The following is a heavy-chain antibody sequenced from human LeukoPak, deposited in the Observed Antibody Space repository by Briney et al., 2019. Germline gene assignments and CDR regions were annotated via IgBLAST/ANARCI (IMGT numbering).Heavy chain of an antibody. D-gene: IGHD3-22*01. V-gene: IGHV3-48*01. Sequence: GGSLRLSCAASGFTFSSYSMNWVRQAPGKGLEWVSYISSSSSTIYYADSVKGRFTISRDNAKNSLYLQMNSLRAEDTAVYYCARVGITMIEIPWGQGTLDTVSS. CDR3: ARVGITMIEIP. CDR2: ISSSSSTI. CDR1: GFTFSSYS. J-gene: IGHJ5*02.